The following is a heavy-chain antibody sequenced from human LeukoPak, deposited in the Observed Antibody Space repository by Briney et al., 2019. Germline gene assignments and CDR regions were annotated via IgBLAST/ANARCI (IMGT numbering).Heavy chain of an antibody. Sequence: PSETLSLTRADYGGSFIGYYWSGIRQPPGKGLEWIGEINHSESRNYHPSLKSRFTMSLHTPKRQCSLKLSSVTAADAAVYYCGRVLYSRGHGLVWGQGPLVTVSS. D-gene: IGHD6-19*01. CDR3: GRVLYSRGHGLV. CDR2: INHSESR. CDR1: GGSFIGYY. J-gene: IGHJ4*02. V-gene: IGHV4-34*01.